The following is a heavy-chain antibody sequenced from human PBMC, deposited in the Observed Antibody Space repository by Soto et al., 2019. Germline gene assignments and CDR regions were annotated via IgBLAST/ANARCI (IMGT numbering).Heavy chain of an antibody. CDR3: ARDRSSYTNRRNDAFDI. CDR1: GFTFSSYW. V-gene: IGHV3-7*01. Sequence: GGSLRLSCAASGFTFSSYWMSWVRQAPGKGLEWVANIKQDGSEKYYVDSVKGRFTISRDNAKNSLYLQMNSLRAEDTAVYYCARDRSSYTNRRNDAFDIWGQGTMVTVSS. D-gene: IGHD4-4*01. J-gene: IGHJ3*02. CDR2: IKQDGSEK.